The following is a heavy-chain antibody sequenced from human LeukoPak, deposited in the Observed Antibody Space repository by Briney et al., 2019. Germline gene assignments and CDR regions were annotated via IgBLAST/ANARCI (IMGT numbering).Heavy chain of an antibody. V-gene: IGHV3-23*01. D-gene: IGHD3-22*01. J-gene: IGHJ3*02. CDR3: AKGDSSGYYYAEVDRYAFDI. CDR2: ISGSGGST. Sequence: QAGGSLRLSCAASGFTFSSYGMSWVRQAPGKGLEWVSAISGSGGSTYYADSVKGRFTISRDNSKNTLYLQMNSLRAEDTAVYYCAKGDSSGYYYAEVDRYAFDIWGQGTMVTVSS. CDR1: GFTFSSYG.